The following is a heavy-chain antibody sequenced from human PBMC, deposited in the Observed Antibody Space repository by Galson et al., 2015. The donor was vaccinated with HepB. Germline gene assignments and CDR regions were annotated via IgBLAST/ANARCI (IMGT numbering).Heavy chain of an antibody. J-gene: IGHJ4*02. CDR2: ISYDGTKK. CDR1: GFTFSSYG. D-gene: IGHD3-3*01. V-gene: IGHV3-30*18. CDR3: AKSGRPWREDSLDS. Sequence: SLRLSCAASGFTFSSYGMHWVRQAPGKGLEWVAVISYDGTKKYYADSVKGRFTISRDNSKNTLYLQMDSLRAEDTAVYYCAKSGRPWREDSLDSWGQGTLVIVSS.